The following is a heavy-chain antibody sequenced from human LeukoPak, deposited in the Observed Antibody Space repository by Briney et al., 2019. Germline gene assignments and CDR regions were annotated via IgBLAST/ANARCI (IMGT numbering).Heavy chain of an antibody. Sequence: SETLSLTCTVSGGPISSYYWSWIRQPAGKGLEWIGRIYTSGSTNYNPSLKSRVTMSVDTSKNQFSLKLSSVTAADTAVYYCARVSAAAYGDAFDIWGQGTMVTVSS. J-gene: IGHJ3*02. CDR3: ARVSAAAYGDAFDI. D-gene: IGHD2-2*01. CDR2: IYTSGST. CDR1: GGPISSYY. V-gene: IGHV4-4*07.